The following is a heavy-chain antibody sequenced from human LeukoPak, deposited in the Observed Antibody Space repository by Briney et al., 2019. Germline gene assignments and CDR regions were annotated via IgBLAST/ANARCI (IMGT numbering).Heavy chain of an antibody. CDR1: SDSISSYY. Sequence: SETLSLTCTVSSDSISSYYWSWIRQSPEKGLDWIGYFYYSGSTNYNPSLKSRLTISVDASKNQFSLKLTSVTAADTAVYYCARAYYYGSGSYGLDYWGQGTLVTVSS. J-gene: IGHJ4*02. CDR2: FYYSGST. CDR3: ARAYYYGSGSYGLDY. V-gene: IGHV4-59*01. D-gene: IGHD3-10*01.